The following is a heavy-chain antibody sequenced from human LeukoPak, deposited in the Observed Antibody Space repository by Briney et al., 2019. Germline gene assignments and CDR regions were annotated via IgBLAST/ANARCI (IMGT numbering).Heavy chain of an antibody. D-gene: IGHD3-3*01. CDR3: AKDQKITIFGVVIAPFFDY. V-gene: IGHV3-23*01. J-gene: IGHJ4*02. CDR1: GFTFSSSA. Sequence: GGSLRLSCAASGFTFSSSAMSWVRQAPGKGLEWVSAISGSGGSTYYADSVKGRFTISRDNSKNTLYLQMNSLRAEDTAVYYCAKDQKITIFGVVIAPFFDYWGQGTLVTVSS. CDR2: ISGSGGST.